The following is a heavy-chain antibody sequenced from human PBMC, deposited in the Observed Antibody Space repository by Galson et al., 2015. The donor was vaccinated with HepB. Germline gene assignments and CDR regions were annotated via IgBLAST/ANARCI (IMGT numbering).Heavy chain of an antibody. V-gene: IGHV3-30*18. Sequence: SLRLSCAASGFTFSSYGMHWVRQAPGKGLEWVAVISYDGSNKYYADSVKGRFTISRDNSKNTLYLQMNSLRAEDTAVYYCAKLGLRDSSTLHGGMDYWGQGTLVTVPS. CDR3: AKLGLRDSSTLHGGMDY. J-gene: IGHJ4*02. D-gene: IGHD3-22*01. CDR1: GFTFSSYG. CDR2: ISYDGSNK.